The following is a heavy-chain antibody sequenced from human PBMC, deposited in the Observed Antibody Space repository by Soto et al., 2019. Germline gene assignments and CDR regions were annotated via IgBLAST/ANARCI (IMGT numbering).Heavy chain of an antibody. CDR3: ARAGDYGGDYYGMDV. D-gene: IGHD4-17*01. CDR1: GFTFSSYA. Sequence: EVQLVESGGGLVQPGGSLRLSCAASGFTFSSYAMHWVRQAPGKGLEYVSTISRNGGSTYYATSVKGRFTISRDNSKNTLYLQMGSLSAEDMAVYYCARAGDYGGDYYGMDVW. CDR2: ISRNGGST. V-gene: IGHV3-64*01. J-gene: IGHJ6*01.